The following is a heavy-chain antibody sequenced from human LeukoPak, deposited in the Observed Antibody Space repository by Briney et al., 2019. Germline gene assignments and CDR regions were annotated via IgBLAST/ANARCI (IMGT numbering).Heavy chain of an antibody. CDR1: GGSISNYDYY. CDR2: IYYSGST. Sequence: SETLSLTCTVSGGSISNYDYYWSWIRQPPGKNLEWIGYIYYSGSTYYNPSLKSRINMSVDTSKNQFSLKLSSVTAEDTAVYYCARDPIHTEWYFDYWGQGTLVTVYS. J-gene: IGHJ4*02. D-gene: IGHD3-3*01. CDR3: ARDPIHTEWYFDY. V-gene: IGHV4-30-4*08.